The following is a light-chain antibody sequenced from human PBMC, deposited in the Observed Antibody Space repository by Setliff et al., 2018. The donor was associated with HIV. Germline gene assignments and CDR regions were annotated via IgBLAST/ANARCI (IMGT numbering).Light chain of an antibody. V-gene: IGLV2-11*01. Sequence: ALTQPRSVSGSPGQSVTISCTGTASDIGNYKYVSWYQQHPEKAPKLILYDVSQRPSGVPDRFSGSKSGNTASLTISGLQAEDEGDYYCCSYAGTYTSLYVFGTGTKVTVL. CDR1: ASDIGNYKY. CDR3: CSYAGTYTSLYV. J-gene: IGLJ1*01. CDR2: DVS.